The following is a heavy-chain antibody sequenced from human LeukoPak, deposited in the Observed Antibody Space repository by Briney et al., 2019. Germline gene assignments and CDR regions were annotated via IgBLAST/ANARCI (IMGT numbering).Heavy chain of an antibody. Sequence: GASVRVSCKASGYTFTSYGISWVRQARGQGLEWMGWISAYNGNTNYAQKLQGRVTMTTDTSTSTAYMELRSLRSDDTAVYYCARDVTAVAAAGTVSGYYYYGMDVWGQGTTVTVSS. CDR3: ARDVTAVAAAGTVSGYYYYGMDV. CDR1: GYTFTSYG. CDR2: ISAYNGNT. D-gene: IGHD6-13*01. V-gene: IGHV1-18*01. J-gene: IGHJ6*02.